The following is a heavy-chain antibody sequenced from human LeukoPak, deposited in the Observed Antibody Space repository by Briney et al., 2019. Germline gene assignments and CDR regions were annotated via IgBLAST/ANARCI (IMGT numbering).Heavy chain of an antibody. CDR2: INACNGNT. J-gene: IGHJ4*02. CDR1: GYTFTSYG. D-gene: IGHD6-19*01. V-gene: IGHV1-3*01. Sequence: ASVKVSCKASGYTFTSYGMHWVRQAPGQRLEWMGWINACNGNTKYSQKFQGRVTITRDTSKSKAYMELSSLRSEDPAVSYCARATVVAVAALGFAYWGQAPLVTLSS. CDR3: ARATVVAVAALGFAY.